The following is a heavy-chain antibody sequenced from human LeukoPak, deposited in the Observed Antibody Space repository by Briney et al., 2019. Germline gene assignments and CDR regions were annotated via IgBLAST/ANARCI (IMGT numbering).Heavy chain of an antibody. CDR3: AKGSRVEPVAYCDY. J-gene: IGHJ4*02. Sequence: PGGSLRLSCAASGFTVSSTYMSWVRQAPGKGLEWVSVISGSGGSTYYADSVKGRFTISRDNSKNTLYLQMNSLRAEDTAVYYCAKGSRVEPVAYCDYWGQGTLVTVSS. V-gene: IGHV3-23*01. CDR1: GFTVSSTY. CDR2: ISGSGGST. D-gene: IGHD2-2*01.